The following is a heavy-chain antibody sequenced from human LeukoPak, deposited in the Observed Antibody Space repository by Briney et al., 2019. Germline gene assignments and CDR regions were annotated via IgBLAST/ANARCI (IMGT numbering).Heavy chain of an antibody. Sequence: GGSLRLSCAASGFTVSSNYMSWVRQAPGKGLEWVSVIYSGGSTYYADSVKGRFNSSRDNSKNNLYLQMNSLRAEDTAVYYCARYYGNCSGGSCQYFDYWGQGTLVTVS. CDR1: GFTVSSNY. V-gene: IGHV3-53*01. CDR2: IYSGGST. D-gene: IGHD2-15*01. CDR3: ARYYGNCSGGSCQYFDY. J-gene: IGHJ4*02.